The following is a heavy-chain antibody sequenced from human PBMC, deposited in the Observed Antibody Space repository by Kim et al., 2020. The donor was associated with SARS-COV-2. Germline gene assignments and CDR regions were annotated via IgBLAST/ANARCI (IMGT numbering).Heavy chain of an antibody. CDR2: ISYDGSNK. V-gene: IGHV3-30-3*01. J-gene: IGHJ6*02. CDR1: GFTFSSYA. CDR3: ARAPKTQRKWWERTDYYGMDV. D-gene: IGHD1-1*01. Sequence: GGSLRLSCAASGFTFSSYAMHWVRQAPGKGLEWVAVISYDGSNKYYADSVKGRFTISRDNSKNTLYLQMNSLRAEDTAVYYCARAPKTQRKWWERTDYYGMDVWGQGTTVTVSS.